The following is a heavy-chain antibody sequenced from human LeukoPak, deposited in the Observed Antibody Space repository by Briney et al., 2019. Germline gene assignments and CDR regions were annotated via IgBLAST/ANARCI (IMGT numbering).Heavy chain of an antibody. CDR1: GGSISSSSYY. Sequence: PSETLSLTCTVSGGSISSSSYYWGWIRQPPGKGLEWIGSIYYSGSTYYNPSLKSRVTISVDTSKNQFSLKLSSVTAADTAVYYCARQGYSSGPVLYYYYMDVWGKGTTVTVSS. V-gene: IGHV4-39*01. J-gene: IGHJ6*03. CDR3: ARQGYSSGPVLYYYYMDV. D-gene: IGHD6-19*01. CDR2: IYYSGST.